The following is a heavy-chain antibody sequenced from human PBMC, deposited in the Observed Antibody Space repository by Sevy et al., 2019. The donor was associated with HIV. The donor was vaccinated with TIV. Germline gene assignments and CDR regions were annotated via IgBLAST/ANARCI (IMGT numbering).Heavy chain of an antibody. V-gene: IGHV3-64*01. D-gene: IGHD4-17*01. CDR3: ARTTVVTGGGYYYYYGMDV. CDR2: ISSNGGST. J-gene: IGHJ6*02. Sequence: GGSLRLSCAASGFTFSSYAMHWVRQAPGKGLEYVSAISSNGGSTYNANSVKGRFTISRDNTKNTLYLQMGSLRAEDMAVYYCARTTVVTGGGYYYYYGMDVWGQGTTVTVSS. CDR1: GFTFSSYA.